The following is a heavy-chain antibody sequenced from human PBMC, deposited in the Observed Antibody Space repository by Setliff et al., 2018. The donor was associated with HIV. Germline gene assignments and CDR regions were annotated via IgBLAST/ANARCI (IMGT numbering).Heavy chain of an antibody. Sequence: GESLKISCKGSGYTFSNYWIAWVRQMPGKGLEWMGIIYPDDSDTRYSPSFQGQVTISADRSTNTAYLEWSSLKASDTAMYYCAEAGRGIYYTGGYYYDGFDVWGQGTMVTVS. CDR3: AEAGRGIYYTGGYYYDGFDV. D-gene: IGHD3-22*01. CDR1: GYTFSNYW. V-gene: IGHV5-51*01. J-gene: IGHJ3*01. CDR2: IYPDDSDT.